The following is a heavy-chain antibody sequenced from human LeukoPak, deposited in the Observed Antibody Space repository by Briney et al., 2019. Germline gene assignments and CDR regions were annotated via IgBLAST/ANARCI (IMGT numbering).Heavy chain of an antibody. CDR3: ARDTWYSNSWLHAFDI. V-gene: IGHV3-48*01. J-gene: IGHJ3*02. D-gene: IGHD6-13*01. CDR2: INSNSRTI. CDR1: GFTFSDYA. Sequence: GGSLRLSCAASGFTFSDYAMNCVRQAPGKGLEWLSFINSNSRTIYYADSVKGRFTISRDNAKNSLYLQMDSLRAEDTGLYYCARDTWYSNSWLHAFDIWGRGTMVTVSS.